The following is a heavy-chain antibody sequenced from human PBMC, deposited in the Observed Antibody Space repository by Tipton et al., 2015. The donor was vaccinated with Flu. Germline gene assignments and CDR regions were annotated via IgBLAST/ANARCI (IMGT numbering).Heavy chain of an antibody. CDR1: GGTFSDYA. CDR3: ARQIYTSGELDYGYYYMDV. D-gene: IGHD6-25*01. Sequence: QLVQSGAEVKKPGSSIKVSCKASGGTFSDYAINWVRQAPGQGLEWMGGIILIFGTTDYAQKFQGRVTMTADESTTTVYMELSSLRSDDTAVYYCARQIYTSGELDYGYYYMDVWGKGTTVTVSS. J-gene: IGHJ6*03. V-gene: IGHV1-69*01. CDR2: IILIFGTT.